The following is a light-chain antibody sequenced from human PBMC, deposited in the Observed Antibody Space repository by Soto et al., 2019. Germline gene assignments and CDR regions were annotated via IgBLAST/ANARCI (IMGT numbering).Light chain of an antibody. V-gene: IGKV1-9*01. CDR3: QHRDGYPIT. CDR1: QGISDR. CDR2: SAS. Sequence: DIQLTQSPSFLSASVGDRVTITCRASQGISDRLAWYQQIPGKAPNLLIHSASSLQSGVPLRFSGSGSGTEFTLTISSLQPEDVATSYCQHRDGYPITFGQGTRLE. J-gene: IGKJ5*01.